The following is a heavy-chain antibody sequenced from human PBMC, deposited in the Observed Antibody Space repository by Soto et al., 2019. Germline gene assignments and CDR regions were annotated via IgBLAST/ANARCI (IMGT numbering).Heavy chain of an antibody. CDR1: GYTFTSYD. J-gene: IGHJ5*02. V-gene: IGHV1-8*01. Sequence: ASVKVSCKASGYTFTSYDINWVRQATGQGLEWMGWMNPNSGNTGYAQKFQGRVTMTRNTSISTAYMELSSLRSEDTAVYYCARGRDTLRYSFWFDPWSQGTLVTVSS. CDR3: ARGRDTLRYSFWFDP. CDR2: MNPNSGNT. D-gene: IGHD3-9*01.